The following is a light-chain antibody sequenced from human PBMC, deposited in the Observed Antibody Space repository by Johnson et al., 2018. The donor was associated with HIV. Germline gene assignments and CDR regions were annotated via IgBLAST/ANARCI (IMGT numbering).Light chain of an antibody. CDR2: DNN. V-gene: IGLV1-51*01. Sequence: QAVLTQPPSVSAAPGQKVTISCSGSSSNIGNNYVSWYQQLPGTAPKLLIYDNNTRPSGIPDRFSGPKSGTSASLAISGLQAEDEADYYCATWDDTLNGRYVFGTGTKVTVL. CDR1: SSNIGNNY. J-gene: IGLJ1*01. CDR3: ATWDDTLNGRYV.